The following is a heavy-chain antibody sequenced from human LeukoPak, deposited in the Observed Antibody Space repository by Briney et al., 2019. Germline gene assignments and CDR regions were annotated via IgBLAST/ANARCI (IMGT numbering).Heavy chain of an antibody. CDR1: GFTFSSYG. J-gene: IGHJ4*02. CDR2: ILYDGSAK. CDR3: AKGRKVYSSGWYDY. V-gene: IGHV3-30*02. Sequence: GGSLRLSCAASGFTFSSYGMHWVRQAPGKGLEWVTFILYDGSAKYYADSVKGRFTVSRDNSKNTLYLQMNSLRAEDTAVYYCAKGRKVYSSGWYDYWGQGTLVTVSS. D-gene: IGHD6-19*01.